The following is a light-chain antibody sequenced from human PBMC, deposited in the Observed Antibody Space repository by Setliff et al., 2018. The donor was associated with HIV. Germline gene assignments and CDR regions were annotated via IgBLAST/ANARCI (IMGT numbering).Light chain of an antibody. CDR2: ATS. CDR3: QQYNTLPLT. V-gene: IGKV1-27*01. Sequence: QSPSSLSASIGDRVTITCRASLGLQHFLAWHQQKPGTGPKLLIYATSTLQSGVPSRFSGSVSGTHFTLTISSLQPEDVAPYYCQQYNTLPLTFGQGTRLEIK. J-gene: IGKJ5*01. CDR1: LGLQHF.